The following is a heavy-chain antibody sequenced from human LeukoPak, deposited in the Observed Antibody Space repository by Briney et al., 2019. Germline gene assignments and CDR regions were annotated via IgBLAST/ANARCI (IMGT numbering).Heavy chain of an antibody. D-gene: IGHD2-15*01. V-gene: IGHV3-48*03. CDR2: SSSSGSTI. J-gene: IGHJ4*02. CDR3: AILPKGYCSGGSCYFDY. CDR1: GFTFSSYE. Sequence: PGGSLRLSCAASGFTFSSYEMNWVRQAPGKGLEWVSYSSSSGSTIYYADSVEGRFTISRDNAKNSLYLQMNSLRAEDTSVYYCAILPKGYCSGGSCYFDYWGQGTLVTVSS.